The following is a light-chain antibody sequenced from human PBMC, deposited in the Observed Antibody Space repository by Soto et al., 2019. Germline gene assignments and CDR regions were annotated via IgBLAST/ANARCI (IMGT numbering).Light chain of an antibody. CDR3: QQYNNWPL. CDR1: QSISHY. Sequence: EIVLTQSPGTLSLSPGERATLSCRANQSISHYLAWYQQKPGQSPRLLIYGAASRAIGIPDRFNGSGSETTFTLTISSLQSEDYAVYFCQQYNNWPLFGQGTKVDIK. J-gene: IGKJ1*01. V-gene: IGKV3D-15*01. CDR2: GAA.